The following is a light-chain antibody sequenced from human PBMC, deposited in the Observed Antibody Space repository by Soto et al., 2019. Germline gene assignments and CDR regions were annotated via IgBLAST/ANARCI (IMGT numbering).Light chain of an antibody. V-gene: IGLV1-51*02. Sequence: QSALTQPPSVSAAPGQKVTTSCSGSTSNIGNNYVSWFQQLPGTAPKLLIYENDKRPSGTPDRFSGSTSGTSATLGITGFQTGDEADYYCGTWDSSLSGYVFATGTKVTVL. CDR3: GTWDSSLSGYV. J-gene: IGLJ1*01. CDR2: END. CDR1: TSNIGNNY.